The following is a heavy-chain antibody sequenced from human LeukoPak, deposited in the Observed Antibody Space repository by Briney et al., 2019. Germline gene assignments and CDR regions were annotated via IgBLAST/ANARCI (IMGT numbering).Heavy chain of an antibody. D-gene: IGHD1-26*01. CDR1: GGSISNSY. V-gene: IGHV4-59*01. CDR3: ARVGGWEPKLHGVTFDY. CDR2: IYYSGST. J-gene: IGHJ4*02. Sequence: SETLSLTCTVSGGSISNSYWSWIRQPPGKGLEWIGYIYYSGSTKYNPSLKSRVTISVDTSKNQFSLKFSSVTAADTAVYLCARVGGWEPKLHGVTFDYLGQGTLVTVSS.